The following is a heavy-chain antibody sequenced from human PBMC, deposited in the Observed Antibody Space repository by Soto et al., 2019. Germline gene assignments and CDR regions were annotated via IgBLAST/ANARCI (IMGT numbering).Heavy chain of an antibody. D-gene: IGHD2-15*01. V-gene: IGHV2-5*01. Sequence: QITLRESGPTLVKPTQTLTLTCTFSGFSLTTSGVGVGWFRQPPGQGLQWLALIYWNENERYSPSLNNRVIVTKDTSKNQVILTMTNVDPVDTATYYCAHELSGYYYVMDVWGQGTNVTVSS. CDR2: IYWNENE. CDR3: AHELSGYYYVMDV. J-gene: IGHJ6*02. CDR1: GFSLTTSGVG.